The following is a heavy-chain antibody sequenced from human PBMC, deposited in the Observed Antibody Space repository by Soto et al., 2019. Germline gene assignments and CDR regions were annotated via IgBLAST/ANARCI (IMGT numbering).Heavy chain of an antibody. D-gene: IGHD2-2*01. V-gene: IGHV1-18*01. Sequence: ASVKVSCKASGYTFTSYGISWVRQAPGQGLEWMGWISAYNGNTNYAQKLQGRVTMTTDTSTSTAYMELRSLRSDDTAVYYCARGGYCSSTSCHGYWFDYWGQGTLVTVSS. CDR2: ISAYNGNT. CDR1: GYTFTSYG. CDR3: ARGGYCSSTSCHGYWFDY. J-gene: IGHJ5*01.